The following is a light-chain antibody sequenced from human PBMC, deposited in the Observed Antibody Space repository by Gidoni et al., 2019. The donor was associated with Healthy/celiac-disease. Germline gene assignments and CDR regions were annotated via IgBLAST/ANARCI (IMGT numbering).Light chain of an antibody. CDR3: QQRSNWPPIT. V-gene: IGKV3-11*01. J-gene: IGKJ5*01. Sequence: EIVLTHSPATLSLSPGERATLSCRAGQSVSSYLAWYQQKPGKAPRLLIYDASNRATGIPARFSGSGSGTDFTLTISSLEPEDFAVYYCQQRSNWPPITFXQXTRLEIK. CDR1: QSVSSY. CDR2: DAS.